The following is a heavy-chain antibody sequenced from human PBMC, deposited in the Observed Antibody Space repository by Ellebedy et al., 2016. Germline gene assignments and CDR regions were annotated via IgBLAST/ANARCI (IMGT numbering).Heavy chain of an antibody. CDR2: IKQDGSET. V-gene: IGHV3-7*03. CDR1: GFTFTDHW. CDR3: SRSAAYCTTSTCPGVDS. D-gene: IGHD2-8*01. J-gene: IGHJ5*01. Sequence: GGSLRLSXAASGFTFTDHWMSWVRQAPGKGLEWVGNIKQDGSETYYVDSVKGRLTISRDNAKSALYLQMNNLRAEDTAIYYCSRSAAYCTTSTCPGVDSWGQGTLVTVSS.